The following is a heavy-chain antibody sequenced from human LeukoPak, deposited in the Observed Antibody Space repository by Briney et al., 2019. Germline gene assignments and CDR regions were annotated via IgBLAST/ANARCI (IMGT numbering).Heavy chain of an antibody. CDR2: ISAYNGNT. Sequence: GASVKVSCKASGYTFTSYGISWVRQAPGQGLEWMGWISAYNGNTNYAQKLQGRVTMTTDTSTSTAYMELRSLRSDDTAVYYCARVFEVLSRYCSGGSCYSGAWFDPWGQGTLVTVSS. CDR3: ARVFEVLSRYCSGGSCYSGAWFDP. V-gene: IGHV1-18*01. CDR1: GYTFTSYG. D-gene: IGHD2-15*01. J-gene: IGHJ5*02.